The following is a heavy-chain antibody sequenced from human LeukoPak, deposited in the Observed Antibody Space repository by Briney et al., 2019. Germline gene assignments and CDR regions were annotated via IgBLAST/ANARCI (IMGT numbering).Heavy chain of an antibody. CDR2: IYYSGST. J-gene: IGHJ4*02. Sequence: SETLSLTCTVSDGSISSYYWSWIRQPPGKGLEWIGYIYYSGSTNYNPSLKSRVTISVDTSKNQISLKLSSVTAADTAVYYCARGPGGYSYGYYFDCWGQGTLVTVSS. D-gene: IGHD5-18*01. V-gene: IGHV4-59*01. CDR1: DGSISSYY. CDR3: ARGPGGYSYGYYFDC.